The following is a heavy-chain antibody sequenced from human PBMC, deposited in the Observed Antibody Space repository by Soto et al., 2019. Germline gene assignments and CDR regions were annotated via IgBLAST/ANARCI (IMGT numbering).Heavy chain of an antibody. Sequence: GGSLRLSCAASGFTVSSNYMSWVRQAPGKGLEWVSVIYSGGSTYYADSVKVRFTISRHNSKNTLYLQMNSLRAEDTALYYCARVRRDDGYCSSTSCYTLRYYFDYWGQGTLVTVSS. CDR3: ARVRRDDGYCSSTSCYTLRYYFDY. CDR2: IYSGGST. CDR1: GFTVSSNY. D-gene: IGHD2-2*02. J-gene: IGHJ4*02. V-gene: IGHV3-53*04.